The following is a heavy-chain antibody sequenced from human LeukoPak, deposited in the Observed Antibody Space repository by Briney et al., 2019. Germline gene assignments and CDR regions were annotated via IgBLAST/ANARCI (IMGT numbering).Heavy chain of an antibody. V-gene: IGHV3-23*01. CDR2: ISGSGGST. D-gene: IGHD4-23*01. CDR3: ATFPTTLVTPDYFDY. CDR1: GFTFSSYA. Sequence: GGSLRLSCAASGFTFSSYAMSWVRQAPGKGLEWVSAISGSGGSTYYADSVKGRFTISRDNSKNTLYLQMNSLRAEDTAVYYCATFPTTLVTPDYFDYWGQGTLVTVSS. J-gene: IGHJ4*02.